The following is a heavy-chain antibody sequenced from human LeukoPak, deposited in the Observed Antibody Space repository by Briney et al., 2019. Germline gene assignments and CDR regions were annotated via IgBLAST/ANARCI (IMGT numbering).Heavy chain of an antibody. CDR3: AVGVPAAILGY. D-gene: IGHD2-2*01. J-gene: IGHJ4*02. V-gene: IGHV4-34*01. Sequence: SETLSLTCAVYGGSFSGYYWSWIRQPPGKGLEWIGEINHSGSTNYNPSLKSRVTISVDTSKNQFSLKLSSVTAADTAVYYCAVGVPAAILGYWGQGTLVTVSS. CDR2: INHSGST. CDR1: GGSFSGYY.